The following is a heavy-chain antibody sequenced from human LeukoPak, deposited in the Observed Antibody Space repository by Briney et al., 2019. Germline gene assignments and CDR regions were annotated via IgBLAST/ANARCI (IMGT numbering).Heavy chain of an antibody. J-gene: IGHJ4*02. V-gene: IGHV4-61*02. D-gene: IGHD7-27*01. CDR1: GGSISSGSYY. Sequence: SETLSLTCTVSGGSISSGSYYWRWIRQPAGKGLEWIGRIFTSGITNYNPSLQSRVTISLDTSKNQFSLKLNSVTAADTAVYYCAVYWGARFDYWGQGTLVTVSS. CDR3: AVYWGARFDY. CDR2: IFTSGIT.